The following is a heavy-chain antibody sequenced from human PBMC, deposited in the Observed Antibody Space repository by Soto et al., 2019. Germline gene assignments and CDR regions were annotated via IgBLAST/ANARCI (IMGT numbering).Heavy chain of an antibody. Sequence: LRLSCAASGFTFSSYWMHWVRQAPGKGLVWVSRINSDGSSTSYADSVKGRFTISRDNAKNTLYLQMNSLRAEDTAVYYCAREWGIAAAGDYYYYGMDVWGQGTTVTVSS. CDR1: GFTFSSYW. J-gene: IGHJ6*02. D-gene: IGHD6-13*01. CDR3: AREWGIAAAGDYYYYGMDV. CDR2: INSDGSST. V-gene: IGHV3-74*01.